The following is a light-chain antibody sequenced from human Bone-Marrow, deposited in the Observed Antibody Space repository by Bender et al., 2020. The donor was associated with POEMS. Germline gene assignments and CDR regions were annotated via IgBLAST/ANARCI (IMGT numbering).Light chain of an antibody. Sequence: QSALTQPASVSGSPGQSITISCTGTGSDVGSYSLVSWYQHLPGKAPKLIIHDVDKRPSGVSDRFSASKSGNTASLTISGLQADDAADYYCAVWDDSLNGWVFGGGTKLTVL. CDR1: GSDVGSYSL. V-gene: IGLV2-14*02. CDR2: DVD. CDR3: AVWDDSLNGWV. J-gene: IGLJ3*02.